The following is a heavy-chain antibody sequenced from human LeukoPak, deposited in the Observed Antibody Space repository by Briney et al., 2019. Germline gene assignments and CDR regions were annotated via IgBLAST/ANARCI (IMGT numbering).Heavy chain of an antibody. CDR2: IPFDGSHK. J-gene: IGHJ4*02. V-gene: IGHV3-30*02. CDR3: ARDGGSYFGPLFY. D-gene: IGHD1-26*01. CDR1: GFSLSDYG. Sequence: GGSLRLSCVMSGFSLSDYGIHWVRQAPGGGLHWVAFIPFDGSHKYYADSVEGRFTISRDTSRNTLYLQMNSLRAEDTAVYYCARDGGSYFGPLFYWGQGTLVTVSS.